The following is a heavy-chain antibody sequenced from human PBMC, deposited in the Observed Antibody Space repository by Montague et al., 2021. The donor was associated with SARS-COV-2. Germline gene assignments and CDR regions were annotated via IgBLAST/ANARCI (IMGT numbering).Heavy chain of an antibody. Sequence: SETLSLTCSVSGYSISSGYYWGWIRQPPGKGLEWIGNIYHSGGTXYSPSLKSRDTVSVDTSKNQFSLRLSSVTAADTAVYYCARWYYGSGSYPHWGQGTLVTVSS. D-gene: IGHD3-10*01. CDR3: ARWYYGSGSYPH. J-gene: IGHJ4*02. CDR1: GYSISSGYY. CDR2: IYHSGGT. V-gene: IGHV4-38-2*01.